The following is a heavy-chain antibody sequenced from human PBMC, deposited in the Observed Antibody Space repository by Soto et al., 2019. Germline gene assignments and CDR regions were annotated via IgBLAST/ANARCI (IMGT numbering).Heavy chain of an antibody. D-gene: IGHD6-6*01. CDR1: GYTFTSYA. CDR3: ARGNRSIAARPPDYFDY. CDR2: INAGNGNT. V-gene: IGHV1-3*01. Sequence: ASVKVSCKASGYTFTSYAMHWVRQAPGQRLEWMGWINAGNGNTKYSQKFQGRVTITRDTSASTAYMELSSLRSEDTAVYYCARGNRSIAARPPDYFDYWGQGTLVTVSS. J-gene: IGHJ4*02.